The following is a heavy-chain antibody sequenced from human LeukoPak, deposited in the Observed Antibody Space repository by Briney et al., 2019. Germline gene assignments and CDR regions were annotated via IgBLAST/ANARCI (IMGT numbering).Heavy chain of an antibody. D-gene: IGHD3-16*01. CDR1: GGSISSYY. CDR2: IYTSGST. J-gene: IGHJ4*02. V-gene: IGHV4-4*09. Sequence: PSETLSLTCTVSGGSISSYYWSWIRQPPGKGLEWIGYIYTSGSTNYNPSLKSRVTISVDTSKNQFSLKLSSATAADTAVYYCARVRWGTFDYWGQGTLVTVSS. CDR3: ARVRWGTFDY.